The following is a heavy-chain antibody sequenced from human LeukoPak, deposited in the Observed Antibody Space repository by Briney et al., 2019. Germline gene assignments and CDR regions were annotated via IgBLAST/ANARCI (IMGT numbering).Heavy chain of an antibody. J-gene: IGHJ2*01. Sequence: SETLSLTCTVSGGSISSGGYYWSWIRQPPGKGLEWIGYIYHSGSTYYNPSLKSRVTISVDRSKNQFSLKLSSVTAADTAVYYCARDPLLWYFDLWGRGTLVTVSS. V-gene: IGHV4-30-2*01. CDR3: ARDPLLWYFDL. D-gene: IGHD3-10*01. CDR2: IYHSGST. CDR1: GGSISSGGYY.